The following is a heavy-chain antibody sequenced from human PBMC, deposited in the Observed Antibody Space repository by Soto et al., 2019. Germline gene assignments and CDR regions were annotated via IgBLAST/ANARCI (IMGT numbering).Heavy chain of an antibody. Sequence: SETLSLTCTVSGGSISSADYYWNWIRQPPGKGLEWIGYIYYSGSTSYYPSLKSRVTISLDTSKNQFSLKLSSVTAADTAVYYCAREAPDYDILTGCPAERAFDIWGQGTMVTVSS. J-gene: IGHJ3*02. D-gene: IGHD3-9*01. CDR1: GGSISSADYY. V-gene: IGHV4-30-4*01. CDR3: AREAPDYDILTGCPAERAFDI. CDR2: IYYSGST.